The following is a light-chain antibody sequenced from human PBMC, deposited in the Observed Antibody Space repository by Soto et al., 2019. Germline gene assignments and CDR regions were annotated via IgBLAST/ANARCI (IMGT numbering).Light chain of an antibody. CDR1: QSISSY. CDR2: AAS. CDR3: QQCYSTLWT. Sequence: DIQMTQSPSSLSASVGDRVTITCRASQSISSYLNWYQQKPGKAPKLLIYAASSLQSGVPSSFSGSGSGTDFTLTISSLQPEDFATYYCQQCYSTLWTFGQGTKV. J-gene: IGKJ1*01. V-gene: IGKV1-39*01.